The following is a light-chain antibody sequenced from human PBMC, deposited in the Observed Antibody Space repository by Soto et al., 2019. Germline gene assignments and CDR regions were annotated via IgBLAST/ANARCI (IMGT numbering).Light chain of an antibody. CDR1: QSLSNNY. CDR2: GAS. CDR3: QQYVAKPRT. J-gene: IGKJ3*01. V-gene: IGKV3-20*01. Sequence: LTQSSRSLSLAPGERAPLSCSASQSLSNNYLAWYQQKPGQAPRLLIYGASSRATGIPDRFSGSGSGTDFTLTISRLEPEDFAVYYCQQYVAKPRTFGPGTKVDI.